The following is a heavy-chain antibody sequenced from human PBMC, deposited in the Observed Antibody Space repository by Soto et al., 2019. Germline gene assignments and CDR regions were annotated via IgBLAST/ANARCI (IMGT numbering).Heavy chain of an antibody. Sequence: ASLKVSCHASGYICSTYDINWVLQATGHGLEWMGWMNPYSGNTVYAQKFQGRVTMTRNTSIDTAYMELSSLRSEDTAVYYCARGPFFGFGGLSCYSWWGQGTLVTVSS. CDR1: GYICSTYD. D-gene: IGHD2-15*01. CDR3: ARGPFFGFGGLSCYSW. V-gene: IGHV1-8*01. J-gene: IGHJ4*02. CDR2: MNPYSGNT.